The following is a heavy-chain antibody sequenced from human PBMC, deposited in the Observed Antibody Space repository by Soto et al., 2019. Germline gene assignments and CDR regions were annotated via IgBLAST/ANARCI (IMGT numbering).Heavy chain of an antibody. V-gene: IGHV3-23*01. Sequence: GGSLRLSCAASGFNFSDYTMTWVRQAPGRGLEWVSAISGSGGSTYYADSVKGRFTISRDNSKNTLYLEMNSLRAEDTAMYYCAKEFYYYGSGSYYIPFDYWGQGTLVTVSS. CDR3: AKEFYYYGSGSYYIPFDY. D-gene: IGHD3-10*01. CDR1: GFNFSDYT. CDR2: ISGSGGST. J-gene: IGHJ4*02.